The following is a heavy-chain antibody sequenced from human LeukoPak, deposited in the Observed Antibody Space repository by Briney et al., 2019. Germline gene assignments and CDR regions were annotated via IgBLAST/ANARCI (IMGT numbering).Heavy chain of an antibody. V-gene: IGHV3-7*05. CDR2: IKKDGSET. D-gene: IGHD6-19*01. Sequence: SGGSLRLSCAASGFTFNNYWMNCVRQAPGKGLEWVANIKKDGSETYYVDSVKGRFTISRDNAKNSLYLQMNDLRAEDTAVYYCARRNGWLTDYWGQGTLVTVSS. CDR3: ARRNGWLTDY. CDR1: GFTFNNYW. J-gene: IGHJ4*02.